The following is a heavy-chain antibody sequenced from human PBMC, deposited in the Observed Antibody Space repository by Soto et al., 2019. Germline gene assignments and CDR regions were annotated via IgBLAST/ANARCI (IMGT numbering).Heavy chain of an antibody. Sequence: GESRRISCKSSGGRFSKYWIGGGRQMSGKGLEWMGIIYPGDSDTRYSPSFQGQVTISADRSISTAYLQWSSLKASDTGMYFCARGGVVINTTSFFDYWGQGVPVTVSS. CDR2: IYPGDSDT. V-gene: IGHV5-51*01. CDR3: ARGGVVINTTSFFDY. D-gene: IGHD2-21*01. J-gene: IGHJ4*02. CDR1: GGRFSKYW.